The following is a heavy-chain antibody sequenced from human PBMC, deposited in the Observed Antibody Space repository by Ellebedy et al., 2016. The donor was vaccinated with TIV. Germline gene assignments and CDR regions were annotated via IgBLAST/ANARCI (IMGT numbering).Heavy chain of an antibody. CDR1: GFTFSRYA. CDR2: IVGSGA. Sequence: GESLKISCAASGFTFSRYAIGWVRQAPGKGLEWVSGIVGSGAQKYADSVKGRFTISRDNSKNTVDLQMNSLRAEDTAVYYCAKDRTPGDGYWVFDQWGQGTLVTVSS. J-gene: IGHJ4*02. CDR3: AKDRTPGDGYWVFDQ. D-gene: IGHD5-18*01. V-gene: IGHV3-23*01.